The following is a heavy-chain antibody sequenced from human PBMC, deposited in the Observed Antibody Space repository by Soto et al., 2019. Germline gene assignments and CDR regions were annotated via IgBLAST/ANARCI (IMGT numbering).Heavy chain of an antibody. CDR3: ARDLGSSPNKGWFDP. V-gene: IGHV4-38-2*02. Sequence: SETLSLTCAVSGYSISSGYYWGWIRQPPGKGLEWIGSIYHSGSTYYNPSLKSRVTISVDTSKNQFSLKLSSVTAADTTVYYCARDLGSSPNKGWFDPWGQGTLVTVSS. CDR2: IYHSGST. CDR1: GYSISSGYY. D-gene: IGHD6-6*01. J-gene: IGHJ5*02.